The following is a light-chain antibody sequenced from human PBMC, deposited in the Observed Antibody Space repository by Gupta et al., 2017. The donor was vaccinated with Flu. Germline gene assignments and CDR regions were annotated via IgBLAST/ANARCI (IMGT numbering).Light chain of an antibody. CDR2: DVS. J-gene: IGLJ2*01. Sequence: QSALTQPASVSGSPGQSITISCTETSSDLGGYNYVSWYQHHPGKVPILLIYDVSSRPSGVSNRFSGSKSGNTASLTISGLLAEDEADYYCSSFTGTIPVFGGGTKLTV. CDR1: SSDLGGYNY. CDR3: SSFTGTIPV. V-gene: IGLV2-14*03.